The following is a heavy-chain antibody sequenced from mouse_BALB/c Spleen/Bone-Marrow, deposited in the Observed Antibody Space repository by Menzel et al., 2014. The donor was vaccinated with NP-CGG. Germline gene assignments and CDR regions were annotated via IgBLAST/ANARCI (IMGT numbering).Heavy chain of an antibody. V-gene: IGHV5-9-3*01. Sequence: EVQLVESGGGLVKPGGSLKLSCAASGFTFSSYAMSWVRQTPEKRLEWVATISSGGNYTYYPDSVKGRFTISRDNAKNILYLQMSSLRSEDTAMYYCARYYGSSYDYWGQGTALTVSS. CDR3: ARYYGSSYDY. J-gene: IGHJ2*01. D-gene: IGHD1-1*01. CDR1: GFTFSSYA. CDR2: ISSGGNYT.